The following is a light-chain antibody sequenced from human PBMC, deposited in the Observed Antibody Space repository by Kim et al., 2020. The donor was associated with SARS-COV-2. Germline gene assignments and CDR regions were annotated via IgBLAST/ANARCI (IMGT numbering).Light chain of an antibody. CDR3: NSYAGSNTLV. Sequence: QSFTISCTGTSSDIVAYNYVSWYRQHPGRAPTLMIYEVSERPSGISSRFSGSKSGNTASLTISGLQAEDEADYYCNSYAGSNTLVFGSGTKVTVL. CDR2: EVS. J-gene: IGLJ1*01. CDR1: SSDIVAYNY. V-gene: IGLV2-14*03.